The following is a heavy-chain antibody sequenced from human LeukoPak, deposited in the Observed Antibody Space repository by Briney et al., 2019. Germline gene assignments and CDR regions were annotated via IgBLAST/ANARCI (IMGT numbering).Heavy chain of an antibody. Sequence: SETLSLTCTVSGGSISSGSYYWSWIRQPAGKGLEWIGRFYTNGNTDYNPSLKSRVTISVDTSKNQFSLKLSSVTAADTAVYYCAREGEYSNRLDPWGQGTLVTVSS. CDR2: FYTNGNT. D-gene: IGHD4-11*01. CDR1: GGSISSGSYY. V-gene: IGHV4-61*02. J-gene: IGHJ5*02. CDR3: AREGEYSNRLDP.